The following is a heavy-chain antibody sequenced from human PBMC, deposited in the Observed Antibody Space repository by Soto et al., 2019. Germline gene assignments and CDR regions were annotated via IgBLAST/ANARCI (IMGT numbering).Heavy chain of an antibody. D-gene: IGHD3-3*01. V-gene: IGHV3-33*01. CDR3: ASGYDFWSGYAYYFDY. CDR1: GFTFSSYG. Sequence: GGSLRLSCAASGFTFSSYGMHWVRQAPGKGLEWVAVIWYDGSNKYYADSVKGRFTISRGNSKNTLYLQMNSLRAEDTAVYYCASGYDFWSGYAYYFDYWGQGTLVTVSS. CDR2: IWYDGSNK. J-gene: IGHJ4*02.